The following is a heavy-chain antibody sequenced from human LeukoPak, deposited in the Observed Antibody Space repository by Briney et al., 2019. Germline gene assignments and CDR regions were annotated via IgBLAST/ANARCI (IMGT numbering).Heavy chain of an antibody. CDR3: ARGDTAMASCYYYYMDV. D-gene: IGHD5-18*01. CDR2: IIPIFGTA. V-gene: IGHV1-69*05. J-gene: IGHJ6*03. CDR1: GGTFSSYA. Sequence: SVKVSCKASGGTFSSYAISWVRQAPGQGLEWMGGIIPIFGTANYAQKFQGRVTITTDESTSTAYMELSSLRSEDTAVYYCARGDTAMASCYYYYMDVWGTGTTVTVSS.